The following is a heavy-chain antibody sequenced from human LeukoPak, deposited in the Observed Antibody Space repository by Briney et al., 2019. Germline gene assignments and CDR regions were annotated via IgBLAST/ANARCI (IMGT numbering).Heavy chain of an antibody. CDR2: IYYSGST. J-gene: IGHJ4*02. CDR3: ARVAAYYYDSSGYFDY. CDR1: GGSINSYY. Sequence: SETLSLTCTVSGGSINSYYWSWIRQPPGKGLEWIGYIYYSGSTNYNPSLKSRVTISVDTSKNQFSLKLSSVTAADTAVYYCARVAAYYYDSSGYFDYWGQGTLVTVSS. D-gene: IGHD3-22*01. V-gene: IGHV4-59*01.